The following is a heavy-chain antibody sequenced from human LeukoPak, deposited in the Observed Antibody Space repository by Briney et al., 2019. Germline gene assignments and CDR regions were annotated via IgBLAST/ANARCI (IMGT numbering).Heavy chain of an antibody. Sequence: ASVKVSCKASGYTFTSYYMHWVRQAPGQGLEWMGRINPNSGDTNYGQKLQGRVTMTSDTSISTAYMELSSLRPDDTAVYYCAKSAGHCSNGLCHTDYYMDVWGKGTTVTVSS. CDR2: INPNSGDT. J-gene: IGHJ6*03. D-gene: IGHD2-8*01. CDR1: GYTFTSYY. CDR3: AKSAGHCSNGLCHTDYYMDV. V-gene: IGHV1-2*02.